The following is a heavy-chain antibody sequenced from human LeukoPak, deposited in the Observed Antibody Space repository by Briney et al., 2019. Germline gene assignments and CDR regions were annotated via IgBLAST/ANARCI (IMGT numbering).Heavy chain of an antibody. J-gene: IGHJ4*02. CDR3: ARGGRSYAKARHFDY. Sequence: PSETLSLTCAVYGGSFSGYYWSWIRQPPGKGLEWIGEINHSGSTNYNPSLKSRVTISVDTSKNQFSLKLSSVTAADTAVYYCARGGRSYAKARHFDYWGQGTLVTVSS. CDR1: GGSFSGYY. D-gene: IGHD1-26*01. V-gene: IGHV4-34*01. CDR2: INHSGST.